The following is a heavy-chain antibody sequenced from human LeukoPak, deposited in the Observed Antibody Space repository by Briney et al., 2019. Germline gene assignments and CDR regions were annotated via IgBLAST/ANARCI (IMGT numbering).Heavy chain of an antibody. CDR3: ARVYQGVSLFDGIDY. Sequence: PGGSLRLSCAASGFTFSSYSMNWVRQAPGKGLEWVSYISGSGSTMYDADSVKGRFTISRDNAKNSLYLHMHSLRAEDTAVYYCARVYQGVSLFDGIDYWGQGTLVTVSS. CDR2: ISGSGSTM. J-gene: IGHJ4*02. CDR1: GFTFSSYS. D-gene: IGHD3-10*01. V-gene: IGHV3-48*04.